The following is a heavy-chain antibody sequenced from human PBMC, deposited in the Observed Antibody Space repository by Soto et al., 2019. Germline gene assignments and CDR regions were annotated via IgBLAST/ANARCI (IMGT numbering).Heavy chain of an antibody. V-gene: IGHV3-66*01. D-gene: IGHD5-18*01. Sequence: PGGSLRLSCAASGFTVSSNYMSWVRQAPGEGLEWVSVIYSGGNTYYADSVKGRFTISRDNSKNTLYLQMNSLRADDTAVYYCAGNTAKYYFDYWGQGTLVTVSS. CDR1: GFTVSSNY. J-gene: IGHJ4*02. CDR2: IYSGGNT. CDR3: AGNTAKYYFDY.